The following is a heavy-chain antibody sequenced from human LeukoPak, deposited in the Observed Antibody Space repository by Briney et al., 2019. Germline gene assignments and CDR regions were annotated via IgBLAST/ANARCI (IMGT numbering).Heavy chain of an antibody. CDR1: GGSIRGSTYY. CDR3: ARGNGLGDYYRY. CDR2: IYYSGST. V-gene: IGHV4-39*07. D-gene: IGHD4-17*01. J-gene: IGHJ4*02. Sequence: SETLSLTCSVSGGSIRGSTYYWGWIRQPSGKGLEWIGSIYYSGSTYYNPSLKSRVTISVDTSKNQFSLQLTSVTAADTAVYYCARGNGLGDYYRYWGQGTLVTVSS.